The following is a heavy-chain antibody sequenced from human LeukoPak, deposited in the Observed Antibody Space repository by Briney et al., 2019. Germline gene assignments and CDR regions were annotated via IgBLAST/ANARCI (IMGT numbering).Heavy chain of an antibody. D-gene: IGHD5-12*01. Sequence: SETLSLTCAVYGESLSGYFWNWIRQPPGKGLEWIGEINHSGSTSNHNPSLKSRVTMSVDTSKNQFSLKRSSVTAADTAVYYCARKSGYARDYWGQGNLVTVSS. J-gene: IGHJ4*02. CDR2: INHSGSTS. CDR3: ARKSGYARDY. V-gene: IGHV4-34*01. CDR1: GESLSGYF.